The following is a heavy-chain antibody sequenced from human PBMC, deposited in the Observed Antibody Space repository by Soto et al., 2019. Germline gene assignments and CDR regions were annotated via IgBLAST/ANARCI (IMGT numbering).Heavy chain of an antibody. J-gene: IGHJ4*02. CDR3: ARGATVTQYDY. Sequence: QVQLQESGPGLVKPSETLSLTCTVSGVSVSSGSFYWAWIRQPPGKGLEWIGFGSYSGTTNYKPSLKSRVTISVDTSRSQISLKVSSLTAADTAVYYGARGATVTQYDYWGQGTLVTVSS. CDR1: GVSVSSGSFY. CDR2: GSYSGTT. V-gene: IGHV4-61*01. D-gene: IGHD4-17*01.